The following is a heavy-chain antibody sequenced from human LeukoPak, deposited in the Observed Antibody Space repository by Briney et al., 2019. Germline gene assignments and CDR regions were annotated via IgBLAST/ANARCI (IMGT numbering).Heavy chain of an antibody. J-gene: IGHJ3*02. V-gene: IGHV1-8*01. CDR3: ARGDIVVVPAASDAFDI. CDR2: MNPNSGNT. D-gene: IGHD2-2*01. Sequence: ASVKVSCKASGYTFTSYDINWVRQATGQGLEWMGWMNPNSGNTGYVQKFQGRVTMTRNTSISTAYMELSSLRSEDTAVYYCARGDIVVVPAASDAFDIWGQGTMVTVSS. CDR1: GYTFTSYD.